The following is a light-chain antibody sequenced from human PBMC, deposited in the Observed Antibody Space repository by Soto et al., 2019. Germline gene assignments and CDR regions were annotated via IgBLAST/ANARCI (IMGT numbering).Light chain of an antibody. V-gene: IGLV1-44*01. CDR2: NNN. CDR1: SSNIGRNP. CDR3: AAWDDSLNAYG. Sequence: QSVLTQPPSASGTPGQRVTISCSGSSSNIGRNPVNWYQQLPGTAPKVLISNNNLRPSGVPDRFSGSKAGTSASLAISGLQSEDEADYYWAAWDDSLNAYGFGTGTKLTVL. J-gene: IGLJ1*01.